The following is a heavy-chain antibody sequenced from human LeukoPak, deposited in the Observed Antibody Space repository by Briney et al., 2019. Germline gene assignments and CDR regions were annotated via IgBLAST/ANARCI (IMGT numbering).Heavy chain of an antibody. Sequence: GGSLRLSCAASGFMFSRYSMSWVRQAPGKGLEWVANIKQDGSQKYYVDSVKGRFTISRDNPKNSLYLQMNSLRAEDTAVYYCAREGGYGGVFDYWGQGSLVTVSS. D-gene: IGHD5-12*01. CDR1: GFMFSRYS. CDR3: AREGGYGGVFDY. J-gene: IGHJ4*02. CDR2: IKQDGSQK. V-gene: IGHV3-7*05.